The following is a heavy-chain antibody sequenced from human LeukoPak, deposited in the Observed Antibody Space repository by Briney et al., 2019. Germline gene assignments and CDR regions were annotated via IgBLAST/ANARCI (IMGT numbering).Heavy chain of an antibody. CDR3: AKEKLPSGYSFLTDY. Sequence: GGSLRLSCAASGFTFSTFALSWVRQAPGKGLEWVSGVSYTRVATYYADSVKGRFTISRDDSENILYLQMNGLRAEDTAVYYCAKEKLPSGYSFLTDYWGQGTLVTVSS. V-gene: IGHV3-23*01. CDR1: GFTFSTFA. CDR2: VSYTRVAT. J-gene: IGHJ4*02. D-gene: IGHD5-18*01.